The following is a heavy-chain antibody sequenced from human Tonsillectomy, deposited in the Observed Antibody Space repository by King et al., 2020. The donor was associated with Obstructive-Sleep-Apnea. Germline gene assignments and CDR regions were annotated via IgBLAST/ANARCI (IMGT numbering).Heavy chain of an antibody. CDR3: ARLKLTDIVVVVAANGYFDY. V-gene: IGHV5-51*01. CDR2: IYPGDSDT. J-gene: IGHJ4*02. Sequence: VQLVESGAEVKKPGKSLKISCKGSGYSFTNYWIGWVRQMPGKGLQWMGIIYPGDSDTRYSPSFQGQVTISADKSINTAYLQWSSLKASDTAMYYCARLKLTDIVVVVAANGYFDYWGQGTLVTVSS. D-gene: IGHD2-15*01. CDR1: GYSFTNYW.